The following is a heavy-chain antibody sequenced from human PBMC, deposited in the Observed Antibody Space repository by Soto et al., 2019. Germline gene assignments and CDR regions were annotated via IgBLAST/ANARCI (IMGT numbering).Heavy chain of an antibody. Sequence: ASVKVSCKASGYTFTSYYMHWVRQAPGQGLEWMGIINPSGGSTSYAQKFQGRVTMTRDTSTSTVYMELSSLRSEDTAVYYCASTYDSSGYYPISKDYWGQGTLVTVSS. CDR3: ASTYDSSGYYPISKDY. D-gene: IGHD3-22*01. CDR2: INPSGGST. V-gene: IGHV1-46*01. J-gene: IGHJ4*02. CDR1: GYTFTSYY.